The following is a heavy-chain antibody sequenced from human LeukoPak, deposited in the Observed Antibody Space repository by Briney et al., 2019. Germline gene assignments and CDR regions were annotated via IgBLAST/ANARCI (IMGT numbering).Heavy chain of an antibody. D-gene: IGHD3-22*01. CDR2: ISSSSSYI. Sequence: GGSLRLSCATSGFTFSSYSMNWVRQAPGKGLEWVSSISSSSSYIYYADSVKGRFTISRDNAKNSLYLQMNSLRAEDTAVYYCARDPYYYDSSGYDYWGQGTLVTVSS. CDR3: ARDPYYYDSSGYDY. V-gene: IGHV3-21*01. CDR1: GFTFSSYS. J-gene: IGHJ4*02.